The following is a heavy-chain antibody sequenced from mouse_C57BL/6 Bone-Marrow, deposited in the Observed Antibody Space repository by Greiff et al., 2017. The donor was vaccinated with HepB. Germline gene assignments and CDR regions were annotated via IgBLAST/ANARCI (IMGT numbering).Heavy chain of an antibody. J-gene: IGHJ2*01. D-gene: IGHD1-1*01. CDR1: GFTFSDYG. CDR3: ARRDYYGSSLDC. V-gene: IGHV5-15*04. Sequence: EVKLVESGGGLVQPGGSLKLPCAASGFTFSDYGMAWVRQAPRKGPEWVAFISNLAYSIYYADTVTGRFTISRENAKNTLYLEMSSLRSEDTAMYYCARRDYYGSSLDCWGQGTTLTVSS. CDR2: ISNLAYSI.